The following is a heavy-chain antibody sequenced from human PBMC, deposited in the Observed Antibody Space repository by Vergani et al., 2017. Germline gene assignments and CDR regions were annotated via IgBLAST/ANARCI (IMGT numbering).Heavy chain of an antibody. J-gene: IGHJ5*01. CDR3: TRIAKPRTWRFDS. V-gene: IGHV3-73*01. CDR1: GLTFNDST. CDR2: IRKKAENYAT. Sequence: EVQLEESGGGLVQPGGSLKLSCVASGLTFNDSTIHWVRQGSGKGLEWDGRIRKKAENYATAYGASVKGRFTISRDDSENTAYLQMNSLKTEDTAVYYCTRIAKPRTWRFDSWGQGTPVTVSS. D-gene: IGHD6-13*01.